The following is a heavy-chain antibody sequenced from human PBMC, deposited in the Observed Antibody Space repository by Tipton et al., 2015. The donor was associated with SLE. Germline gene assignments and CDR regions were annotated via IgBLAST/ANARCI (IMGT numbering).Heavy chain of an antibody. Sequence: TLSLTCAVYGGSFSGYYWSWIRQPPGKGLEWIGEINHSGSTNYNPSLKSRVTISVDTSKNQFSLKLSSVTAADTAVYYCVREASYCGGDCYPSWFDPWGQGTLVTVSS. V-gene: IGHV4-34*01. D-gene: IGHD2-21*01. CDR2: INHSGST. CDR3: VREASYCGGDCYPSWFDP. J-gene: IGHJ5*02. CDR1: GGSFSGYY.